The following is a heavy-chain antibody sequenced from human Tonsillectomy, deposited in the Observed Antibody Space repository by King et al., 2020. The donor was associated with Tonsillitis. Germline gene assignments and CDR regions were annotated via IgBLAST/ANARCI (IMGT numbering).Heavy chain of an antibody. CDR1: GFTFISYS. J-gene: IGHJ4*02. Sequence: VQLVQSGGGLVKPGGSLRLSCAASGFTFISYSMNWVRQAPGKGLEWVSSISSSSSYIYYADSVKGRFTISRDNAKNSLYLQMNSLRAEDTAVYYCARAGGYCSGGSCYLHYFDYWGQGTLVTVSS. CDR2: ISSSSSYI. D-gene: IGHD2-15*01. V-gene: IGHV3-21*01. CDR3: ARAGGYCSGGSCYLHYFDY.